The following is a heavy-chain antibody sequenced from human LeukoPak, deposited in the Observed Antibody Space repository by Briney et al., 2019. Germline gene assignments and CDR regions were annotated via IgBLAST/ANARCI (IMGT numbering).Heavy chain of an antibody. CDR1: GYTFTSYD. Sequence: ASVKVSCKASGYTFTSYDINWVRQATGQGLEWMGWINPNSGGTNYAQKFQGRVTMTRDTSISTAYMELSRLRSDDAAVYYCARENKGYYYGSGSYYYDDYWGQGTLVTVSS. CDR2: INPNSGGT. V-gene: IGHV1-2*02. J-gene: IGHJ4*02. D-gene: IGHD3-10*01. CDR3: ARENKGYYYGSGSYYYDDY.